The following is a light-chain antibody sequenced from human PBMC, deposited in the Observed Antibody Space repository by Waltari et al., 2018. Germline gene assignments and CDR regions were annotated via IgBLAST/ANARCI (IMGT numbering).Light chain of an antibody. Sequence: QSVLPQPPSASGTPGQRAPISCSEHSSNVGSIYVYWYQQLPGPAPQLLSYRDNQRPSGVPDRCSGSKSGTSASLAISGLRSEDEADYYCAAWDHNLGNYVFGTGTKVTVL. CDR2: RDN. CDR1: SSNVGSIY. J-gene: IGLJ1*01. V-gene: IGLV1-47*01. CDR3: AAWDHNLGNYV.